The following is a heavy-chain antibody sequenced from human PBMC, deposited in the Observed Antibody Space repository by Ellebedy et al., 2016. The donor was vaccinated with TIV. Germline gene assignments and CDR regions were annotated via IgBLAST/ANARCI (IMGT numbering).Heavy chain of an antibody. Sequence: GESLKISCAASGFTFSRNGMHWVRQAPGKGLEWVAIISYDGSNKYHADAVKGRFTIYRDISKNTLYLPMNSLRPEDTAVNYCASPPWVVALWGQGTLVTVSS. D-gene: IGHD1-26*01. CDR2: ISYDGSNK. CDR3: ASPPWVVAL. V-gene: IGHV3-30*03. CDR1: GFTFSRNG. J-gene: IGHJ4*02.